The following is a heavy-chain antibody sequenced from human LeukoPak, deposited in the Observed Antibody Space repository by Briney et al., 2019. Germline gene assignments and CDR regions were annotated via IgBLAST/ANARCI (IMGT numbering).Heavy chain of an antibody. V-gene: IGHV4-39*07. CDR1: GASISGGNYF. J-gene: IGHJ5*02. D-gene: IGHD4-17*01. Sequence: PSETLSLTCAVAGASISGGNYFWGWIRQPPGKGLEWIGSIYFSGSTVYNPSLKSRVTISLDTSQNQFSLRLSSVTAADTAVYYCERDGDGDYADHWGQGTLVTVSS. CDR3: ERDGDGDYADH. CDR2: IYFSGST.